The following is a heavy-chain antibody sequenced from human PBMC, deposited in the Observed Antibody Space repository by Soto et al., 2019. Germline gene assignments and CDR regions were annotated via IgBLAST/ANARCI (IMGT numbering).Heavy chain of an antibody. J-gene: IGHJ4*02. CDR2: IIPIFGTA. Sequence: QVQLVQSGAEVKKPGSSVKVSCKASGGTFSSYAISWVRQAPGQGLEWMGGIIPIFGTANYAQKFQGRVTIPADESTSTAYMELSSLRSEDTAVYYCAREEQWLADPRAYYFDYWGQGTLVTVSS. V-gene: IGHV1-69*12. CDR3: AREEQWLADPRAYYFDY. D-gene: IGHD6-19*01. CDR1: GGTFSSYA.